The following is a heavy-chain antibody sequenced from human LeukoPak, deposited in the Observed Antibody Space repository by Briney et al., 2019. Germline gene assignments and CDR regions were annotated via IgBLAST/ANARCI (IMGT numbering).Heavy chain of an antibody. V-gene: IGHV1-69*05. J-gene: IGHJ3*02. Sequence: GASVKVPCKASGGTFSSYAISWVRQAPGQGLEWMGGIIPIFGTANYAQKFQGRVTITTGESTSTDYMELSSLRSEDTAVYYCARDIRSHTAMINDAFDIWGQGTMVTVSS. CDR1: GGTFSSYA. CDR2: IIPIFGTA. CDR3: ARDIRSHTAMINDAFDI. D-gene: IGHD5-18*01.